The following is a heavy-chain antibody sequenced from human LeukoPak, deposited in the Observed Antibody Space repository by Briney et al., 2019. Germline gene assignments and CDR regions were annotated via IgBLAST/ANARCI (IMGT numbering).Heavy chain of an antibody. CDR1: GFTFSSYA. CDR3: ASSRGYSGYDPIDY. J-gene: IGHJ4*02. D-gene: IGHD5-12*01. Sequence: GRSLRLSCAASGFTFSSYAMHWVCQAPGKGLEWVAVISYDGSNKYYADSVKGRFTISRDNSKNTLYLQMNSLRAEDTAVYYCASSRGYSGYDPIDYWGQGTLVTVSS. CDR2: ISYDGSNK. V-gene: IGHV3-30-3*01.